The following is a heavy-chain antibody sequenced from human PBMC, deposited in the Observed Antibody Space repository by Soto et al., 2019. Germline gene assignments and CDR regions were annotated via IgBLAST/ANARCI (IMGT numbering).Heavy chain of an antibody. J-gene: IGHJ4*02. CDR1: GFTFSSYS. CDR2: ISSSSSDI. CDR3: ARDLRCRGGSCLDY. V-gene: IGHV3-21*01. D-gene: IGHD2-15*01. Sequence: EVQLVESGGGLVKPGGSLRLSCAASGFTFSSYSMNWVRQAPGKGLEWVSSISSSSSDIYYADSVKGRFTISRYNAKNSLYLQMHSLRAEDTAVYYCARDLRCRGGSCLDYWGQGTLVTVSS.